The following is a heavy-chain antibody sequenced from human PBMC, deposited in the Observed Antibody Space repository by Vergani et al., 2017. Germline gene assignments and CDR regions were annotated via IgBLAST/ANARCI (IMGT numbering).Heavy chain of an antibody. V-gene: IGHV3-49*04. D-gene: IGHD4-23*01. CDR3: AVEIYDYGGSRDFDY. CDR2: IRSKTYGATT. J-gene: IGHJ4*02. CDR1: GFNFGEYG. Sequence: EVQRVESGGDLVQPGRSLRLSCQTSGFNFGEYGVSGVRQAPGKGLEWIGFIRSKTYGATTEYAASVRGRFTISRDDSKGIAYLQMSSLKKEDTAVYRCAVEIYDYGGSRDFDYWGQGTLVVVSS.